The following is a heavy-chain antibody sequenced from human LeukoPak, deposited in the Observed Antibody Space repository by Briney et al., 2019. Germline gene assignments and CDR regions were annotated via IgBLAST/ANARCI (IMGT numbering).Heavy chain of an antibody. CDR1: GINVSTNY. CDR3: VSSSGQQLIPYDY. J-gene: IGHJ4*02. Sequence: GGSLRLSCAASGINVSTNYMTWIRQAPGKGLEWVSLIYGGGAAYYAESVRGRFIISRDNSRNTLFLQMNSLRAEDTAVYYCVSSSGQQLIPYDYWGQGTHVAVSS. D-gene: IGHD6-13*01. V-gene: IGHV3-66*02. CDR2: IYGGGAA.